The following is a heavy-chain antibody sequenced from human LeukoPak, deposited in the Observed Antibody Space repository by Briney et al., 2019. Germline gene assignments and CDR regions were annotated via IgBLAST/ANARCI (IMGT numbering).Heavy chain of an antibody. CDR3: ASGEPRYSSRIVVGDN. J-gene: IGHJ4*02. V-gene: IGHV4-39*07. Sequence: SETLSLTCTVSGGSISSRSYYWGWIRQPRGKGLEWIGSIYNSESTYYNPSLKSRVTISVDTSKNQLSLKVSSVTAADTAVYYCASGEPRYSSRIVVGDNWGQGTLVTVSS. CDR1: GGSISSRSYY. CDR2: IYNSEST. D-gene: IGHD3-22*01.